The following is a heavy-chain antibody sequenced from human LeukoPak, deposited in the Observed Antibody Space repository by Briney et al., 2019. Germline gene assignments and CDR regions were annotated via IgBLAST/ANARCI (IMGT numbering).Heavy chain of an antibody. V-gene: IGHV3-74*01. J-gene: IGHJ4*02. CDR1: GFTLSSFW. D-gene: IGHD3-10*01. CDR2: INSDATNT. CDR3: ARGGWGSSVHFDT. Sequence: GGSLRLSCATSGFTLSSFWMHWVRQPPGKGLVWVSRINSDATNTNYADSVKGRFTISRDNTKNTVYLQMNSLGAEDTAVYYCARGGWGSSVHFDTRGQGALVTVSS.